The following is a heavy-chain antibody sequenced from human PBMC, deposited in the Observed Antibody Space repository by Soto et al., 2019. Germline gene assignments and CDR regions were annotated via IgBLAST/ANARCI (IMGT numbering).Heavy chain of an antibody. D-gene: IGHD3-9*01. J-gene: IGHJ4*02. CDR3: AKVPQWVLRYHDWFFDY. Sequence: EVQLLESGGGLVQPGGPLSLSWEVSGSSFSNSAMPWVRQAPGKGLEWVSGISGSGDITYNTDSVKGRFAISRDTSKNVVYLQMRSLRAEDTAVYYCAKVPQWVLRYHDWFFDYWGQGTLVTVSS. CDR1: GSSFSNSA. V-gene: IGHV3-23*01. CDR2: ISGSGDIT.